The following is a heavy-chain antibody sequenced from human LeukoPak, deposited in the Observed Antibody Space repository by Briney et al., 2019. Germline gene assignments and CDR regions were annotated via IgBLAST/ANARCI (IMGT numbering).Heavy chain of an antibody. CDR2: IIPILGIA. D-gene: IGHD6-13*01. CDR3: ARDGYSRTGYFDY. J-gene: IGHJ4*02. Sequence: ASVKVSCKASGGTFSSYAISWVRQAPGQGLEWMGRIIPILGIANYAQKFQGRVTITADKSTSTAYMELSSLRSEDTAVYYCARDGYSRTGYFDYWGQGTLVTVSS. CDR1: GGTFSSYA. V-gene: IGHV1-69*04.